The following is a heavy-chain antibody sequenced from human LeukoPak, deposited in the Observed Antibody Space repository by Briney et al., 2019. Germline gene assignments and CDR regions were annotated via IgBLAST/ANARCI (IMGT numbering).Heavy chain of an antibody. Sequence: TGGSLRLSCAASGFTFSYYEMNWVRQAPGKGLEWDSYISNSGATIYYADSVKGRFTISRDNAKSSLFLQMNSLRAEDTGVYYCARATFSSSGHSYWGQGTLVTVSS. D-gene: IGHD6-13*01. J-gene: IGHJ4*02. CDR3: ARATFSSSGHSY. CDR1: GFTFSYYE. CDR2: ISNSGATI. V-gene: IGHV3-48*03.